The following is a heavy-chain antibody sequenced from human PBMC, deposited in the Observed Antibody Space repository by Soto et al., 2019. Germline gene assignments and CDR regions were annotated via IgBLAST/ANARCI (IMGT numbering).Heavy chain of an antibody. CDR2: IYPGDSDT. V-gene: IGHV5-51*01. CDR1: GYSFTSYW. Sequence: PGESLKISCKGSGYSFTSYWIGWVRQMPGKGLEWMGIIYPGDSDTRYSPSFQGQVTISADKSISTAYLQWSSLKASDTAMYYCARLSPYILTGYPYFDYWGQGTLVTVSS. D-gene: IGHD3-9*01. J-gene: IGHJ4*02. CDR3: ARLSPYILTGYPYFDY.